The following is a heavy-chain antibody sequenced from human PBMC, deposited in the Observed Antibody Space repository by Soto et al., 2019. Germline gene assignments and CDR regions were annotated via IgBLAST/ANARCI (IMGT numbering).Heavy chain of an antibody. Sequence: GGSLRLSCAASGFTFSSYAMSWVRQAPGKGLGWVSAISGSGGSTYYADSVKGRFTISRDNSKNTLYLQMNSLRAEDTAVYYCAAAGIGYYYYGMDVWGQGTTVTVSS. V-gene: IGHV3-23*01. CDR3: AAAGIGYYYYGMDV. D-gene: IGHD6-13*01. CDR1: GFTFSSYA. J-gene: IGHJ6*02. CDR2: ISGSGGST.